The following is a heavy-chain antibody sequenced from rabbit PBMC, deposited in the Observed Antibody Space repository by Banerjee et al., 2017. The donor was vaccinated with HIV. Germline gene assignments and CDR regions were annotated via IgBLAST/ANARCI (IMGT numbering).Heavy chain of an antibody. J-gene: IGHJ4*01. D-gene: IGHD4-2*01. CDR3: ARGGGYGGDGFNL. CDR2: INTISGDT. CDR1: GFSFSSNYW. V-gene: IGHV1S45*01. Sequence: EESGGGLVQPEGSLTLTCKASGFSFSSNYWICWVRQAPGKGLEWIACINTISGDTVYATWAKGRFTISRTSSTTVTLQMTSLTPADTATYFCARGGGYGGDGFNLWGPGTLVTVS.